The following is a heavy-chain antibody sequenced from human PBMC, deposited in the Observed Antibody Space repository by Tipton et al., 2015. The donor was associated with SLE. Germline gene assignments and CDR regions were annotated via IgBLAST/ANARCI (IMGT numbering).Heavy chain of an antibody. D-gene: IGHD3-22*01. CDR3: ARQLTSGYYYEFGY. J-gene: IGHJ4*02. CDR2: IYTSGST. Sequence: TLSLTCTVSGGSISGFYWSWIRQPDGKGLEWIGRIYTSGSTNYNPSLKSRVTISVDTSKNQYSLRLTSVTAADTAVYYCARQLTSGYYYEFGYWGQGMLVTVSS. CDR1: GGSISGFY. V-gene: IGHV4-4*07.